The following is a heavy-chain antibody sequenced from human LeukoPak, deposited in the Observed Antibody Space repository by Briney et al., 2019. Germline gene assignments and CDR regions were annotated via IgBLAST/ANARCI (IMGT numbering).Heavy chain of an antibody. D-gene: IGHD3-10*01. Sequence: PGGSLKLFCTASGFTFSDYYMSWIRQAPGKGLEWVSYITNSGSTIYYADSVKGRFTISRDNAKNSLYLQMNSLRAEDTAVYYCARDRGLVVQGVFYYFDYWGQGTLVTVSS. CDR2: ITNSGSTI. CDR3: ARDRGLVVQGVFYYFDY. CDR1: GFTFSDYY. J-gene: IGHJ4*02. V-gene: IGHV3-11*01.